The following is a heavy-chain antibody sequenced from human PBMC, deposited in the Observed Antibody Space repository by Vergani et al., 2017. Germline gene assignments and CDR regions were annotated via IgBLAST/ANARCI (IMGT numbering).Heavy chain of an antibody. CDR1: GGSFTSYH. CDR2: IDHTGRP. D-gene: IGHD4-11*01. Sequence: QEQLQQWGGGLLKPSETLSLTCVVNGGSFTSYHWTWIRQSPGEGLEWVGDIDHTGRPDYNPSLKSRLTMSVDKSRNQFSLTLNSLTATDTAIYFCARVNTETNGHLYYYYYMDVWGQGTAVTVS. J-gene: IGHJ6*03. CDR3: ARVNTETNGHLYYYYYMDV. V-gene: IGHV4-34*01.